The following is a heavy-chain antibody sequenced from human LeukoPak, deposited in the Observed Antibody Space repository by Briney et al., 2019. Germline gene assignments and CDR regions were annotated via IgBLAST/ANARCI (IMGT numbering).Heavy chain of an antibody. V-gene: IGHV3-21*01. CDR2: ISSSSSYI. D-gene: IGHD6-19*01. CDR3: ARVMYSSGWNDY. CDR1: GFTFSSYS. J-gene: IGHJ4*02. Sequence: GGSLRLSCAASGFTFSSYSMNWVRQAPGKGLEWVSSISSSSSYIYYADSVKGRFTISRDNAKNSLYLQMNSLRAEDTVVYYCARVMYSSGWNDYWGQGTLVTVSS.